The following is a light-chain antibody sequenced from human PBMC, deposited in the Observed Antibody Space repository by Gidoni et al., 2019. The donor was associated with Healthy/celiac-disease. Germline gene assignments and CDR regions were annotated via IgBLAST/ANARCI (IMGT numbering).Light chain of an antibody. Sequence: EIVLTQSPGTLSLSPGERATLSFRASMSVSSSYLAWYQQKPGQAPRLLIYGASSRATGIPDRFSGSGSGTDFTLTISRLEPEDFAVYYCQQYGSSPQTFGQGTKLEIK. CDR1: MSVSSSY. CDR2: GAS. J-gene: IGKJ2*01. CDR3: QQYGSSPQT. V-gene: IGKV3-20*01.